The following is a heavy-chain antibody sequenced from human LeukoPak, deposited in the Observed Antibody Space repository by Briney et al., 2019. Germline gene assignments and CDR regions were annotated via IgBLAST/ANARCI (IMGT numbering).Heavy chain of an antibody. CDR2: IYYSGST. V-gene: IGHV4-59*12. J-gene: IGHJ6*03. CDR3: ARGRSPPYYYYYMDV. Sequence: SETLSLTCTVSGGSISSYYWSWIRQPPGKGLEWIGYIYYSGSTNYNPSLKSRVTMSVDTSKNQFSLKLSSVTAADTAVYYCARGRSPPYYYYYMDVWGKGTTVTVSS. CDR1: GGSISSYY.